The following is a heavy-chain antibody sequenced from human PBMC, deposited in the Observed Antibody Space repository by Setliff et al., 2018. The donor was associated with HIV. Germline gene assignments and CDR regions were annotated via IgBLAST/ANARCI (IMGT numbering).Heavy chain of an antibody. J-gene: IGHJ4*02. CDR3: ARSDPSRRSGQVSLPDY. Sequence: GGSLRLSCVASTFTFGAYAMNWVRQAPGKGLEWVSSINSESTYIYYADSVKGRFTISRDNAKNSLYLQMNSLRAEDTALYYCARSDPSRRSGQVSLPDYWGQGALVTVSS. CDR2: INSESTYI. V-gene: IGHV3-21*01. CDR1: TFTFGAYA. D-gene: IGHD3-10*01.